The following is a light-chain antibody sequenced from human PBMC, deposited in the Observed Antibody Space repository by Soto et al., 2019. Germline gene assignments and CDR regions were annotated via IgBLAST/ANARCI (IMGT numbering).Light chain of an antibody. CDR2: AAS. V-gene: IGKV1-39*01. Sequence: DIQMTQSPSSLSACVGDRVTITCGASQSITTYLNWYQQKPGRAPKLLIYAASSLQSGVPSRFSGSGSGTDFILTISSLQPEDFATYYCQQSYSTPRDFGQGTRLEI. CDR3: QQSYSTPRD. CDR1: QSITTY. J-gene: IGKJ5*01.